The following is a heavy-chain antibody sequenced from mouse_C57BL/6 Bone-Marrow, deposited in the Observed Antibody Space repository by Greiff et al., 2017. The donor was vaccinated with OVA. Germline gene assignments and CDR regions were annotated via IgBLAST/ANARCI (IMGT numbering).Heavy chain of an antibody. V-gene: IGHV1-69*01. CDR2: IDPSDSYT. Sequence: QVQLQQPGAELVMPGASVKLSCKASGYTFTSYWMHWVKQRPGQGLEWIGEIDPSDSYTNYNQKFKGKSTLTVDKSSSTAYMQLSSLTSEDSAVYYCARYRGNYYFDYWGQGTTLTVSS. D-gene: IGHD2-1*01. J-gene: IGHJ2*01. CDR3: ARYRGNYYFDY. CDR1: GYTFTSYW.